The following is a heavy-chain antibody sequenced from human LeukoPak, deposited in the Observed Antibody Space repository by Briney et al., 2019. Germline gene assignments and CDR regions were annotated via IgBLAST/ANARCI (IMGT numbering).Heavy chain of an antibody. CDR2: TRNKANSYTT. CDR1: GFTFSDHY. CDR3: ARSRVGATGNFDY. Sequence: PGGSLRLSCAASGFTFSDHYMDWVRQAPGKGLEWVGRTRNKANSYTTEYAASVKGGFTISRDDSKNSLYLQMNSLKTEDTAVYYCARSRVGATGNFDYWGQGTLVTVSS. D-gene: IGHD1-26*01. J-gene: IGHJ4*02. V-gene: IGHV3-72*01.